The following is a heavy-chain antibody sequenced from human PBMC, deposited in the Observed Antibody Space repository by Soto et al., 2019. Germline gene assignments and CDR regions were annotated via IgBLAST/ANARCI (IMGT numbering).Heavy chain of an antibody. CDR1: GGSFSGYY. V-gene: IGHV4-34*01. CDR2: INHSGST. D-gene: IGHD1-1*01. J-gene: IGHJ4*02. Sequence: SETLCLTCAVYGGSFSGYYWSWIRQPPGKGLEWIGEINHSGSTFYNPSLRSRVTISIDTSKSQFSLGLSSVTASDTAVYYCARHGPLTNNWNQLNCWGQGTLVTVSS. CDR3: ARHGPLTNNWNQLNC.